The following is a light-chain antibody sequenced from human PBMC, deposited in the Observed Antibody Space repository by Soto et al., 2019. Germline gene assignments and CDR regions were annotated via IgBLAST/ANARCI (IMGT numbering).Light chain of an antibody. CDR2: DND. V-gene: IGLV1-51*01. CDR1: GSNY. CDR3: GSWDASLTVV. Sequence: QSALTQPPSVSAAPGQKVTISCSGSGSNYVSWYQQLPGTAPKLLIYDNDNRPSEIPDRFSGSKSDTSATLVITGLQTEDEADYYCGSWDASLTVVFGGGTKVTVL. J-gene: IGLJ3*02.